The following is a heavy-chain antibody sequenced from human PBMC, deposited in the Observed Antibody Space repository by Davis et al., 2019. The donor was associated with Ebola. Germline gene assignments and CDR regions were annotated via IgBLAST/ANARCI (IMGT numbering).Heavy chain of an antibody. Sequence: ASVKVSCKASGYTFTTYGINWVRQAPGQGLEWMGWISAHNGDTKYPQKVQGRVTMTTDTSTSTAYMELRSLRSDDTAVYYCARSDRFSGKSPFDYWGQGTLVTVSS. V-gene: IGHV1-18*01. J-gene: IGHJ4*02. CDR2: ISAHNGDT. CDR3: ARSDRFSGKSPFDY. D-gene: IGHD1-26*01. CDR1: GYTFTTYG.